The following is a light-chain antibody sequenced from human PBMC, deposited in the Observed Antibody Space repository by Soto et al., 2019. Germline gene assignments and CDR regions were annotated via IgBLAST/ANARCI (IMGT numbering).Light chain of an antibody. V-gene: IGKV1-39*01. J-gene: IGKJ1*01. CDR2: AAS. CDR1: QSISSY. CDR3: QQSYSTLWT. Sequence: DIQMTQSPSSLSASVGDRVTITFRASQSISSYLNWYQQKPGKPPKLLIYAASSLQSGVPSRFSGSGSVTDFTLTIRSLQPEDFATYYFQQSYSTLWTFGQWTKVESK.